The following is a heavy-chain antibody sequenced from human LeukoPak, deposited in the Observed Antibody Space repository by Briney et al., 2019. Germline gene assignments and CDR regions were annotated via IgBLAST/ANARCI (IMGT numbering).Heavy chain of an antibody. D-gene: IGHD6-13*01. CDR1: GFTFSSYA. V-gene: IGHV3-64*01. CDR2: ISSNGGST. J-gene: IGHJ4*02. CDR3: AREIAAAGTTFDY. Sequence: GGSLRLSCAASGFTFSSYAMHWVRQAPGKGLEYVSGISSNGGSTYYANSVKGRFTISRDNSKNTLYLQMGSLRAEDMAVYYCAREIAAAGTTFDYWGQGTLVTVSS.